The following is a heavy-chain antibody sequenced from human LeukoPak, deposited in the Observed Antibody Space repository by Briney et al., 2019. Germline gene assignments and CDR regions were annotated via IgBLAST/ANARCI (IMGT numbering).Heavy chain of an antibody. D-gene: IGHD3-22*01. CDR1: GFTFSSHD. CDR3: AKEMYYYDSSGPFDY. CDR2: IRYDGSNK. J-gene: IGHJ4*02. Sequence: GGSLRLSCAASGFTFSSHDMHWVRQAPGKGLEWVAFIRYDGSNKYYADSVKGRFTISRDNSKNTLYLQMNSLRAEDTAVYYCAKEMYYYDSSGPFDYWGQGTLVTVPS. V-gene: IGHV3-30*02.